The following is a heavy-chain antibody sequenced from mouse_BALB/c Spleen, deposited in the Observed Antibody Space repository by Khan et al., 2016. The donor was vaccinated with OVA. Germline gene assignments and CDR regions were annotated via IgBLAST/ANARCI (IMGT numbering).Heavy chain of an antibody. J-gene: IGHJ4*01. CDR3: AKDPPYYAMDY. CDR1: GFSLTDYA. CDR2: IWGGGSK. Sequence: VQLQESGPGLVAPSQSLSITCTVSGFSLTDYAVSWIRQPPGKGLEWLGVIWGGGSKSYNSALKSRLSISKDNSKSQVFLKMNSLQTDDTAMYYCAKDPPYYAMDYWGQGTLVTVSS. V-gene: IGHV2-6-5*01.